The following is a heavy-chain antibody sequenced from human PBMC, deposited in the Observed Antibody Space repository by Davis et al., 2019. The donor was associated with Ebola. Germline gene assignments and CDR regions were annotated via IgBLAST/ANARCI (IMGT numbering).Heavy chain of an antibody. D-gene: IGHD2-2*01. Sequence: PGGSLRLSCAASGFTFSSYWMSWVRQAPGKGLEWVANIKQDGSEKYYVDSVKGRFTISRDNAKNSLYLQMNSLRAEDTAVYYCARGMRYCSSTSCYVPLGYWGQGTLVTVSS. J-gene: IGHJ4*02. V-gene: IGHV3-7*01. CDR1: GFTFSSYW. CDR2: IKQDGSEK. CDR3: ARGMRYCSSTSCYVPLGY.